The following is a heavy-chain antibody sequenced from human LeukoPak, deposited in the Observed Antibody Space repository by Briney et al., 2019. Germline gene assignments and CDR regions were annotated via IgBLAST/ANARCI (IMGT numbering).Heavy chain of an antibody. D-gene: IGHD4-23*01. CDR2: IYYSGST. CDR1: GGSISSSSYY. V-gene: IGHV4-39*01. Sequence: PSETLSLTCTVSGGSISSSSYYWGWIRQPPGKGLEWIGSIYYSGSTYYNPSLKSRVTISVDTSKNQFSLKLSSVTAADTAVYYCARRSEGYGGNTNWFDPWGQGTLVTVSS. J-gene: IGHJ5*02. CDR3: ARRSEGYGGNTNWFDP.